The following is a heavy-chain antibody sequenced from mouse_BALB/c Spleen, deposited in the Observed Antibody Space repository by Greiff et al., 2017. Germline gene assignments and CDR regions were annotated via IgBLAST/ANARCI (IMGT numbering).Heavy chain of an antibody. J-gene: IGHJ3*01. CDR1: GFTFSSFG. D-gene: IGHD6-5*01. V-gene: IGHV5-17*02. CDR2: ISSGSSTI. Sequence: DVQLVESGGGLVQPGGSRKLSCAASGFTFSSFGMHWVRQAPEKGLEWVAYISSGSSTIYYADTVKGRFTISRDNPKNTLFLQMTSLRSEDTAMYYCASDGAYGPLRAFAYWGQGTLVTVSA. CDR3: ASDGAYGPLRAFAY.